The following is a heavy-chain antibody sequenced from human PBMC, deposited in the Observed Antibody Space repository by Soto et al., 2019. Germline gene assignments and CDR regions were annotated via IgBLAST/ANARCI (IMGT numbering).Heavy chain of an antibody. J-gene: IGHJ5*02. V-gene: IGHV3-7*01. D-gene: IGHD2-21*01. CDR3: ATHILAPRFDP. Sequence: PGGSLRLSCAASGFTFSSYWMGWVRQAPGKGLEWVANIKQDGSEKYYVDSVKGRFTISRDNAKNSLYLQMNSLRAEDTAVYYCATHILAPRFDPWGQGTLVTVSS. CDR1: GFTFSSYW. CDR2: IKQDGSEK.